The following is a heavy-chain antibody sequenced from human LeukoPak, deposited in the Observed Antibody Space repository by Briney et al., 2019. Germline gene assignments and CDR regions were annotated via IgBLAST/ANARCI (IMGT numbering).Heavy chain of an antibody. CDR2: IYYSGST. J-gene: IGHJ4*02. CDR1: GGSISSYY. Sequence: SETLSLTCTVSGGSISSYYWRWIRQPPGKGLEWIGYIYYSGSTNYNPSLKSRVTISVDTSKNQFSLKLSSVTAADTAVYYCASYDFWSGWFDYWGQGTLATVSS. CDR3: ASYDFWSGWFDY. D-gene: IGHD3-3*01. V-gene: IGHV4-59*01.